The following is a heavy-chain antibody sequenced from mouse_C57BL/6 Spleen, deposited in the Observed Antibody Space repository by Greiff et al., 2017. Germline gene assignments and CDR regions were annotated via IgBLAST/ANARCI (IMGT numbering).Heavy chain of an antibody. CDR1: GYTFTSYG. CDR2: IYPRSGNT. V-gene: IGHV1-81*01. Sequence: VKLVESGAELARPGASVKLSCKASGYTFTSYGISWVKQRTGQGLEWIGEIYPRSGNTYYNEKFKGKATLTADKSSSTAYMELRSLTSEDSAVYFCARSRYYGSSYGFAYWGQGTLVTVSA. CDR3: ARSRYYGSSYGFAY. J-gene: IGHJ3*01. D-gene: IGHD1-1*01.